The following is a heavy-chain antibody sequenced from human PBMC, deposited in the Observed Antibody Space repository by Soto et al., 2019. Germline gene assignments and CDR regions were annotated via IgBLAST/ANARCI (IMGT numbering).Heavy chain of an antibody. V-gene: IGHV3-15*01. Sequence: GGSLRLSCAASGFTFSDAWMSWVRQAPGKGLDWVGRIKSKSDGGTTEYAAPVRGRFTISRDDSKTTLYLQMNSLKTEDTAVYYCTTDLWRIAVVVGSTGYFNPWGQGTPVTVSS. CDR3: TTDLWRIAVVVGSTGYFNP. J-gene: IGHJ5*02. CDR2: IKSKSDGGTT. D-gene: IGHD2-15*01. CDR1: GFTFSDAW.